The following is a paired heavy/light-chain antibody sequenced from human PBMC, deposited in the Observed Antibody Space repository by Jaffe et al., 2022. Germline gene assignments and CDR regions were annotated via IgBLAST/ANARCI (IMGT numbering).Heavy chain of an antibody. CDR2: MNPSRGNT. J-gene: IGHJ4*02. CDR3: VRPDTTFGVGALGD. Sequence: QVQLVQSGAEVKKPGASVKVSCKASGYIFSSYDINWVRQATGQGLEWMGWMNPSRGNTGYAQKFQGRVTMTSNTSISTAYMELSSLRSDDTAVYYCVRPDTTFGVGALGDWGQGTLVTVSS. V-gene: IGHV1-8*01. CDR1: GYIFSSYD. D-gene: IGHD3-3*01.
Light chain of an antibody. V-gene: IGLV5-39*01. CDR3: AIWYDSAWV. Sequence: QPVLTQPTSLSASPGASARFTCTLRSGINVGTYRIYWYLQKPGSLPRYLLRYKSDSDKQQGSGVPSRFSGSKDASTNAGLLLISGLQSEDEADYYCAIWYDSAWVFGGGTKLTVL. J-gene: IGLJ3*02. CDR2: YKSDSDK. CDR1: SGINVGTYR.